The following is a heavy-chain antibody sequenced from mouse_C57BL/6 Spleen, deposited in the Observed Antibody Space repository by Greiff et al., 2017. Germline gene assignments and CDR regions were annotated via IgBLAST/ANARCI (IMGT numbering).Heavy chain of an antibody. Sequence: GQLVESEGGLVQPGSSMKLSCTASGFTFSDYYMAWVRQVPEKGLEWVANINYDGSSTYYLDSLKSRFIISRDNAKNILYLQMSSLKSEDTATYYCARGWLGGYFDVWGTGTTVTVSS. J-gene: IGHJ1*03. D-gene: IGHD2-3*01. CDR3: ARGWLGGYFDV. CDR2: INYDGSST. V-gene: IGHV5-16*01. CDR1: GFTFSDYY.